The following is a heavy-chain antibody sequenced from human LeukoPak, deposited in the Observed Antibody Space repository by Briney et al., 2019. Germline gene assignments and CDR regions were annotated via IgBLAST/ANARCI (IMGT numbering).Heavy chain of an antibody. CDR1: GFTFRTYA. CDR3: ARVLGNLGSRFDY. CDR2: TSGSGGST. D-gene: IGHD7-27*01. J-gene: IGHJ4*02. V-gene: IGHV3-23*01. Sequence: GGSLKLSCAASGFTFRTYAMTWVRQTPGKGLEWVSVTSGSGGSTYYADSVKGRFTISRDNSRNTLYLQMNSLRAEDTAVYYCARVLGNLGSRFDYWGQGTLVTVSS.